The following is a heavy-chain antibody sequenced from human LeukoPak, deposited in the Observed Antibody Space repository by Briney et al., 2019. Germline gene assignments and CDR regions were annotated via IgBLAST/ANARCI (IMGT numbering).Heavy chain of an antibody. J-gene: IGHJ4*02. D-gene: IGHD6-19*01. Sequence: ASVKVSCKASGYTFTSYYMHWVRQAPGQGLEWMGIINPSGGSTSYAQKFQGRVTMTRDTSTSTVYMELSSLRSEDTAVYYCAREWAIAVAGPNFDYWGQTTLLTVSS. CDR3: AREWAIAVAGPNFDY. CDR2: INPSGGST. V-gene: IGHV1-46*01. CDR1: GYTFTSYY.